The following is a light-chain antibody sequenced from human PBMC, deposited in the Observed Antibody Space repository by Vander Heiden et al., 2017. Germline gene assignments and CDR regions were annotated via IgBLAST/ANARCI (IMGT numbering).Light chain of an antibody. J-gene: IGKJ2*01. Sequence: IQMTQSPSSLSASVGDRVTITCQASQDISNYLNWYQQKPGKATKLLIYDASNLETGVPSRFSGSGSGTDFTLTISSLQPEDIATYYCQQYDNLPMYTFGQGTKLEIK. V-gene: IGKV1-33*01. CDR3: QQYDNLPMYT. CDR2: DAS. CDR1: QDISNY.